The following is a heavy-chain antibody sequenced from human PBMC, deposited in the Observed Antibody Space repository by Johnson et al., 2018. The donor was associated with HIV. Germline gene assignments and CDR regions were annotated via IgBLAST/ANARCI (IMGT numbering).Heavy chain of an antibody. V-gene: IGHV3-30-3*01. CDR1: GFTFSSYA. CDR3: ARDQYYYDSRGVGAFDI. CDR2: ISYDGSNK. J-gene: IGHJ3*02. Sequence: LLVESGGGVVQPGRSLRLSCAASGFTFSSYAMHWVRQAPGKGLEWVAVISYDGSNKYYADSVKGRFTISRDNSKNTLYLQMNSLRAEDTAVYYCARDQYYYDSRGVGAFDIWGQGTMVTVSS. D-gene: IGHD3-22*01.